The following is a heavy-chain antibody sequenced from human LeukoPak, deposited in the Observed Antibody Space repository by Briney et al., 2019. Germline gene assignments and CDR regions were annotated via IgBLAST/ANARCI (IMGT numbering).Heavy chain of an antibody. CDR1: GYTFTSYG. CDR2: ISAYNGNT. D-gene: IGHD6-19*01. Sequence: GASVKVSCKASGYTFTSYGISWVRQAPGQGLEWMGWISAYNGNTNYAQKLQGRVTMTTDTPTSTAYMELRSLRADDTAVYYCARDIAVAGTTGYHYWGQGTLVTVSS. V-gene: IGHV1-18*01. CDR3: ARDIAVAGTTGYHY. J-gene: IGHJ4*02.